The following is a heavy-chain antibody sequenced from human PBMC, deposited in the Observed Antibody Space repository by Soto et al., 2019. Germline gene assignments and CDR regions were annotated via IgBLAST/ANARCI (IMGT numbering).Heavy chain of an antibody. V-gene: IGHV3-53*02. D-gene: IGHD2-15*01. CDR1: GFSISSNY. J-gene: IGHJ4*01. CDR3: ARMPPSASQRCSFSLDD. Sequence: ELQLVETGGGLIQTGGSLRLSCAASGFSISSNYIEWVRQPPGKGLEWVSTTLSGGNNEYAASVQGGCIISRDNNNNTLYLQMKNLMDEDTTRFYGARMPPSASQRCSFSLDDWGQGTMVTVSS. CDR2: TLSGGNN.